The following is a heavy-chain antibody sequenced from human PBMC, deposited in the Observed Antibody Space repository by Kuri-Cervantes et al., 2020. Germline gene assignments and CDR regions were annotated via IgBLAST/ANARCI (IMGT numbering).Heavy chain of an antibody. Sequence: KVSCKGSGYSFTSYWIGWVRQLPGKGLEWMAIIYPGDSDTRYSPSFQGQVTISADKSISTAYLQWSSLKASDTAMYYCALYSSSSGSHDSDYWGQGTLVTVSS. CDR3: ALYSSSSGSHDSDY. J-gene: IGHJ4*02. D-gene: IGHD6-6*01. CDR1: GYSFTSYW. V-gene: IGHV5-51*01. CDR2: IYPGDSDT.